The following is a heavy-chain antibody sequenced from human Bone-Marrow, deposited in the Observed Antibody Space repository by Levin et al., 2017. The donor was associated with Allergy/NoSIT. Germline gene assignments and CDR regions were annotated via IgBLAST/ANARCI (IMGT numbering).Heavy chain of an antibody. CDR2: IHPTDSYA. Sequence: RGESLKISCKGSGYSFSTFWIYWVRQMPGRGLEGMGRIHPTDSYANYNPSFQGHVTYSTDKSISTAYLQWNSLRASDTAIYYCATEIAVRDSFDVWGQGTMVTVSS. V-gene: IGHV5-10-1*01. D-gene: IGHD6-19*01. CDR1: GYSFSTFW. J-gene: IGHJ3*01. CDR3: ATEIAVRDSFDV.